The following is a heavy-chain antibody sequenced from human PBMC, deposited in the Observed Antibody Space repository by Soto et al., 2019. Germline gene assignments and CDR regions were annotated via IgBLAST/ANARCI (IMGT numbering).Heavy chain of an antibody. CDR3: ARDVDWNFDY. D-gene: IGHD1-1*01. V-gene: IGHV3-21*01. CDR1: GFTFSNYD. J-gene: IGHJ4*02. CDR2: VSTTSTST. Sequence: VQLVESGGGLVKPGGSPRLSCAASGFTFSNYDMNWVRQAPGKGLEWVSSVSTTSTSTYYADSVKGRFTISRDNAKNSLYLQMNSLRVEDTAVYYCARDVDWNFDYWGQGTLVTVSS.